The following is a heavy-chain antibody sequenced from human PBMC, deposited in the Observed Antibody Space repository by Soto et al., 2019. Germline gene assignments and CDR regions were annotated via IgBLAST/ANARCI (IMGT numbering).Heavy chain of an antibody. V-gene: IGHV1-8*03. CDR2: INANNGNT. D-gene: IGHD4-17*01. CDR3: ASQDDYGDYGWEKLGYYYDMDV. J-gene: IGHJ6*03. CDR1: GYTFTSYD. Sequence: ASVKLSSKASGYTFTSYDMNWVRQATGQRLEWMGWINANNGNTEYAQKFQGRVTITRNTSTSTAYMELSSLRSEDTAVYYCASQDDYGDYGWEKLGYYYDMDVWGKGTTVTVS.